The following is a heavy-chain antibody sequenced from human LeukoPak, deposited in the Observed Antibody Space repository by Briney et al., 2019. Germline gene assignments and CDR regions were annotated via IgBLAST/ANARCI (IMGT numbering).Heavy chain of an antibody. Sequence: PGGSLRLSCAASGFTFSSYSMNWVRQAPGKGLEWVANIKEDGSEKYYVDSVKGRFTISRDNAKNSLYLQMNSLGAEDTAVYYCASQGVYSGHDLDYFDYWGQGALVTVSS. CDR3: ASQGVYSGHDLDYFDY. D-gene: IGHD5-12*01. CDR1: GFTFSSYS. V-gene: IGHV3-7*01. CDR2: IKEDGSEK. J-gene: IGHJ4*02.